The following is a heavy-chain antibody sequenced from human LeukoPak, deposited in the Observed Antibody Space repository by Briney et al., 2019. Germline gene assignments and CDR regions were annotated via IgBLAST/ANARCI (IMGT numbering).Heavy chain of an antibody. Sequence: GGSLRLSCAASGFTFSSYWMHWVRQAPGKWLVWVSRINSDGSSTSYADSVKGRFTISRDNAKNTLYLQMNSLRAEDTAVYYCAREWSGGYGGRFDYWGQGTLVTVSS. CDR1: GFTFSSYW. J-gene: IGHJ4*02. D-gene: IGHD4-23*01. CDR2: INSDGSST. CDR3: AREWSGGYGGRFDY. V-gene: IGHV3-74*01.